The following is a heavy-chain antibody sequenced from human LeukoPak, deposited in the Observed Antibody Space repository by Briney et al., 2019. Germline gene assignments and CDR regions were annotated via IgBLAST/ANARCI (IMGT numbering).Heavy chain of an antibody. J-gene: IGHJ1*01. CDR1: GGTFSSYA. D-gene: IGHD6-19*01. CDR2: IIPILGIA. Sequence: ASVKVSCKASGGTFSSYAISWVRQAPGQGLEWMGRIIPILGIANYAQKFQGRVTITADKSTSTAHMELSSLRSEDTAVYYCARAVAGINQHWGQGTLVTVSS. V-gene: IGHV1-69*04. CDR3: ARAVAGINQH.